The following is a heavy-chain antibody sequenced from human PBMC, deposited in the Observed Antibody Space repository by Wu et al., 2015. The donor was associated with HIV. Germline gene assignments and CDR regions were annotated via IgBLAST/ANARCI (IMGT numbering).Heavy chain of an antibody. V-gene: IGHV1-2*02. CDR3: ASSVGGEWLFDPPNWFDP. Sequence: QVQLVQSGAEVKKPGASVKVSCKASGYTFTSYGISWVRQAPGQGLEWMGWINPNSGGTNYAQKFQGRVTMTRDTSISTAYMELSRLRSDDTAVYYCASSVGGEWLFDPPNWFDPVGPREPWSTVSS. CDR2: INPNSGGT. CDR1: GYTFTSYG. J-gene: IGHJ5*02. D-gene: IGHD3-3*01.